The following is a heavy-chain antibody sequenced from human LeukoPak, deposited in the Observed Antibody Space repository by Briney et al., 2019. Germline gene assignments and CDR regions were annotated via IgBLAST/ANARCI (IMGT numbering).Heavy chain of an antibody. D-gene: IGHD3-22*01. J-gene: IGHJ4*02. CDR3: GRVSSGYYYGLDY. CDR1: GFTFSDYY. Sequence: GGSLRLSCAASGFTFSDYYMSWVRQAPGKGLEWVSIIYSGGSTYYADSVKGRFTISRDNSKNTLYLQMNSLRAEDTAVYFCGRVSSGYYYGLDYWGQGTLVTVSS. V-gene: IGHV3-66*01. CDR2: IYSGGST.